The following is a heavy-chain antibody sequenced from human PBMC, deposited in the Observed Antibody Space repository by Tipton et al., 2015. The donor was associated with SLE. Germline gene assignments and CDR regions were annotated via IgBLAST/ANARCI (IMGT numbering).Heavy chain of an antibody. CDR3: AKGPLTPLYSGYYFDY. D-gene: IGHD1-26*01. CDR1: GFTFSSYW. J-gene: IGHJ4*02. CDR2: INSDGSST. Sequence: LSLTCAASGFTFSSYWMHWVRQAPGKGLVWVSRINSDGSSTSYADSVKGRFTISRDNAKNTLYLQMNSLRAEDTAVYYCAKGPLTPLYSGYYFDYWGQGTLVTVSS. V-gene: IGHV3-74*01.